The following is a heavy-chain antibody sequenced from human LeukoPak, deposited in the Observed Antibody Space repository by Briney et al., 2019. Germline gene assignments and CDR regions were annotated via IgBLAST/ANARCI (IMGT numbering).Heavy chain of an antibody. Sequence: GGSLRLSCAASGFTFNTYWMIWVRQAPGKGREWVANIDQGGGTKYYVDSLKGRFTISRDNAKNSLYLQMNSLRAEDTAVYYCVRDKGGRSGAIYYDAFDVWGQGTMVTVSS. D-gene: IGHD1-26*01. V-gene: IGHV3-7*01. CDR1: GFTFNTYW. CDR2: IDQGGGTK. J-gene: IGHJ3*01. CDR3: VRDKGGRSGAIYYDAFDV.